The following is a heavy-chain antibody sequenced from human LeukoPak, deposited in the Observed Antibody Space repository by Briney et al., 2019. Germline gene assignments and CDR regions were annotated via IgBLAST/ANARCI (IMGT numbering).Heavy chain of an antibody. J-gene: IGHJ4*02. CDR1: GFTFSNHA. V-gene: IGHV3-23*01. CDR2: ISSSGSTI. Sequence: GGSLRLSCAAFGFTFSNHAMSWVRQAPGKGLEWVSYISSSGSTIYYADSVKGRFTISRDNSKNTLYLQMSSLRFEDTAVYSCAKGSGFYIDYWGQGTLVTVSP. D-gene: IGHD6-25*01. CDR3: AKGSGFYIDY.